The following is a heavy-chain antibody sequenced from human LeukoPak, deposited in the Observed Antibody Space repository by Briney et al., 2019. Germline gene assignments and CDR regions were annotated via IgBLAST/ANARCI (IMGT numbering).Heavy chain of an antibody. CDR1: GFTFSSYA. CDR3: ARERELAFDY. J-gene: IGHJ4*02. CDR2: ISYDGSNK. V-gene: IGHV3-30-3*01. D-gene: IGHD1-26*01. Sequence: GGSLRLSSAASGFTFSSYAMHWVRQAPGKGLEWVAVISYDGSNKYYADSVKGRFTISRDNSKNTLYLQMNSLRAEDTAVYYCARERELAFDYWGQGTLVTVSS.